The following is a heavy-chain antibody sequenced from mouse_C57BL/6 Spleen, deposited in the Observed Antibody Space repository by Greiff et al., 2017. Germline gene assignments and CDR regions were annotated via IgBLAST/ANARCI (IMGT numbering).Heavy chain of an antibody. CDR1: GYTFTDYY. CDR2: INPYNGGT. D-gene: IGHD1-1*01. V-gene: IGHV1-19*01. Sequence: VQLKESGPVLVKPGASVKMSCKASGYTFTDYYMNWVKQSHGKSLEWIGVINPYNGGTSYNQKFKGKATLTVDKSSSTAYMELNSLTSEDSAVYYCARNYGSTTGAFDYWGQGTTLTVSS. CDR3: ARNYGSTTGAFDY. J-gene: IGHJ2*01.